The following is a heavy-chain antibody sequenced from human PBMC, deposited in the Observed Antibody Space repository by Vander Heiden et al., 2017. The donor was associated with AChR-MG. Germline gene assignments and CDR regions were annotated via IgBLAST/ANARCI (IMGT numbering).Heavy chain of an antibody. CDR1: GFTFSSYV. Sequence: EVQLLESGGGLVQPGGSLRLSCAASGFTFSSYVMSWVRQGPGKGLEWVSGISGSGGSTHYADSVKGRFTISRDNSKNTLYLQMNSLRAEDTAVYYCAKDLRAALSPSDYWGQGTLVTVSS. V-gene: IGHV3-23*01. J-gene: IGHJ4*02. CDR2: ISGSGGST. CDR3: AKDLRAALSPSDY. D-gene: IGHD6-13*01.